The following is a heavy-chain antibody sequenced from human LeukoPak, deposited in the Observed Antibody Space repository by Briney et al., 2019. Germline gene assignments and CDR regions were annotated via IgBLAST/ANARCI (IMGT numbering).Heavy chain of an antibody. D-gene: IGHD3-10*01. CDR3: TRASWLGDLLRPFDI. CDR2: ISSSSSYI. J-gene: IGHJ3*02. CDR1: GFTFGDYA. V-gene: IGHV3-21*01. Sequence: GGSLRLSCTASGFTFGDYAMSWFRQAPGKGLEWVSSISSSSSYIYYADSVKGRFTISRDNAKNSLYLQMNSLRAEDTAVYYCTRASWLGDLLRPFDIWGQGTMVTVSS.